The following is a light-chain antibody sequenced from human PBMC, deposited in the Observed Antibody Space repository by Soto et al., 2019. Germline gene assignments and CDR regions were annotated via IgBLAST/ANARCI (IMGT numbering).Light chain of an antibody. CDR1: SRDFSDHNH. J-gene: IGLJ1*01. CDR3: SSYTNSGV. CDR2: EVS. V-gene: IGLV2-14*01. Sequence: QSVLTQPASVSGSPGQSITISCTGTSRDFSDHNHVPWYQHHPGKAPKLIIYEVSNRPSGVSNRFSGPKSGNTASLTISGLQAEDEADYYCSSYTNSGVFGTGTKLTVL.